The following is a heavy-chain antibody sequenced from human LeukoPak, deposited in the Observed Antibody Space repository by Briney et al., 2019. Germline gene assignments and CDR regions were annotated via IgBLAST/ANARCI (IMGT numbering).Heavy chain of an antibody. CDR2: ISSSSSYI. Sequence: GGSLRLSCAASGFTFNTYKMNWVRQAPGKGLEWVSSISSSSSYIYYADSVKGRFTICRDNAKNSLYLQMNSLRAEDTAVYYCATDRGDYSLDYWGQGTLVTVSS. CDR1: GFTFNTYK. J-gene: IGHJ4*02. CDR3: ATDRGDYSLDY. V-gene: IGHV3-21*01. D-gene: IGHD4-17*01.